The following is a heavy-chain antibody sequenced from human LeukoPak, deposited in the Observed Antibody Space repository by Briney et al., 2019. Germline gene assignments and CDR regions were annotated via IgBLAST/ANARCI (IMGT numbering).Heavy chain of an antibody. V-gene: IGHV3-21*01. CDR3: ARARGYSYGYVY. J-gene: IGHJ4*02. Sequence: GGSLRLSCAASGFTFSSYSMNWVRQAPGKGLEWVSSISSSSSYIYYADSVKGRFTISRDNAKNSLYLQMNSLRAEDTAVHYCARARGYSYGYVYWGQGAPVTVSS. CDR1: GFTFSSYS. D-gene: IGHD5-18*01. CDR2: ISSSSSYI.